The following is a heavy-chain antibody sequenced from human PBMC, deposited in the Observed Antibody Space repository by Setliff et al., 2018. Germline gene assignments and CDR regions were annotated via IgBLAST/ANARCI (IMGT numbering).Heavy chain of an antibody. V-gene: IGHV1-3*01. J-gene: IGHJ4*02. CDR1: GYSFSSNA. D-gene: IGHD2-8*02. CDR3: ARMSTSGHHYDY. CDR2: IHAGSSNT. Sequence: GASVKVSCKASGYSFSSNAFHWVRQAPGQTLEWMGWIHAGSSNTLYSQRFQDRITISRDTSATTVHMELSSLRSDDTAVYYCARMSTSGHHYDYWGQGTPVTVS.